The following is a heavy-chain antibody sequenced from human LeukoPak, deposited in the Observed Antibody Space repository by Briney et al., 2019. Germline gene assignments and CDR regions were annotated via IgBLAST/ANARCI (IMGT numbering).Heavy chain of an antibody. CDR3: AREALGYCTNGVCSNFDY. D-gene: IGHD2-8*01. Sequence: ASVKVSCKASGYTFTSYAITWVRQAPGQGLEWMGWISAYNGNTNYAQKLQGRVTMTTDTSTSTAYMELRSLRSDDTAVYYCAREALGYCTNGVCSNFDYWGQGTLVTVSS. V-gene: IGHV1-18*01. CDR2: ISAYNGNT. CDR1: GYTFTSYA. J-gene: IGHJ4*02.